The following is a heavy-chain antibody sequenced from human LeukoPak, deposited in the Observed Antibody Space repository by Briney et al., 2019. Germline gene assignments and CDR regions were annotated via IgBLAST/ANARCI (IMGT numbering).Heavy chain of an antibody. CDR2: ISTTSTYI. Sequence: GGSLRLSCAASGFAFSSYNMKWVRQAPGKGLELVSFISTTSTYIYYADSVKGRFTVSRDNSKNLLYLQMDSLRVEDTAVYYCARAGTCSSTSCDGGIEYWGQGTLVTVSS. CDR3: ARAGTCSSTSCDGGIEY. V-gene: IGHV3-21*06. J-gene: IGHJ4*02. D-gene: IGHD2-2*01. CDR1: GFAFSSYN.